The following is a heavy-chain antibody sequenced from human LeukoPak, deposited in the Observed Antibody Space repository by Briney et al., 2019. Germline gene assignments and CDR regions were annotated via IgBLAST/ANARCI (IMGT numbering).Heavy chain of an antibody. CDR1: GGSISSNNYY. CDR3: ARRPGIAAADSDNWFDP. V-gene: IGHV4-39*07. Sequence: SETLSLTCTVSGGSISSNNYYWGWLRQPPGKGLEWIGSIYYSGTTFYRPSLKTRVTISLDTSKNQFSLKLSSVTAADTAVYYCARRPGIAAADSDNWFDPGAREPWSPSPQ. D-gene: IGHD6-13*01. J-gene: IGHJ5*02. CDR2: IYYSGTT.